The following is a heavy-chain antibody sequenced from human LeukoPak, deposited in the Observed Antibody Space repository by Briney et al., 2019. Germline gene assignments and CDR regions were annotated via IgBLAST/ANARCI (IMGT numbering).Heavy chain of an antibody. D-gene: IGHD3-3*01. J-gene: IGHJ4*02. CDR2: IKQDGSQE. CDR1: GFTFSTYW. Sequence: GGSLRLSCAASGFTFSTYWMSWVRQAPGKGLEWVAHIKQDGSQEYYVGSVKGRFTISRDNAKNSLYLQMNGLRVEDTAVYYCARGVPYPSWSGPHYSDYWGQGTLVTVSS. CDR3: ARGVPYPSWSGPHYSDY. V-gene: IGHV3-7*01.